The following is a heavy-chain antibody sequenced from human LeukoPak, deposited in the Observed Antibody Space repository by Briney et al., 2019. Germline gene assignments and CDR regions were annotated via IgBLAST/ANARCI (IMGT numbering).Heavy chain of an antibody. V-gene: IGHV3-30*19. CDR3: AREVVVPPSGHFDY. CDR1: GFTFSTYG. Sequence: GGSLRLSCAASGFTFSTYGMRWVRQAPGKGLEWVAVISYDGSNKYYADSVKGRFTISRDNSKNTLYLQMNSLGAEDTAVYYCAREVVVPPSGHFDYWGQGTLVTVSS. CDR2: ISYDGSNK. J-gene: IGHJ4*02. D-gene: IGHD2-2*01.